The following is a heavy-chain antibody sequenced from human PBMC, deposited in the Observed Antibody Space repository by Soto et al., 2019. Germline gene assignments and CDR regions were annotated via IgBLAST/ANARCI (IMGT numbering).Heavy chain of an antibody. CDR2: IIPIFGTA. CDR1: GGAVRSYA. V-gene: IGHV1-69*06. Sequence: AGNSSCDESGGAVRSYAISWGRQAPGQGLEWMGGIIPIFGTANYAQKFQGRVTITADKSTSTAYMELSSLRSEDTAVYYCASVNVWGTYRFYPLCFDP. CDR3: ASVNVWGTYRFYPLCFDP. D-gene: IGHD3-16*02. J-gene: IGHJ5*02.